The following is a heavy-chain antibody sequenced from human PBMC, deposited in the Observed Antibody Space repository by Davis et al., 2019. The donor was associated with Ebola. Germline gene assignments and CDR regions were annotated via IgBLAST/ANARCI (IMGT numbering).Heavy chain of an antibody. V-gene: IGHV3-74*01. J-gene: IGHJ4*02. CDR2: INGDATST. CDR1: EFTFNTYA. Sequence: GESLKISCEVSEFTFNTYAVDWVRQAPGKGLMWVSRINGDATSTAYADSVRGRFTISRDNAKNTLYLQMDSLRAEDTAVYFCAKSPGGYYNDWGQGTLVTVSS. D-gene: IGHD1-26*01. CDR3: AKSPGGYYND.